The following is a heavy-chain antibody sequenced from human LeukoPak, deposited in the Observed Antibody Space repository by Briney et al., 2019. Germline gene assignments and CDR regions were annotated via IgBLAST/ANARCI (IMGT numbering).Heavy chain of an antibody. CDR1: GGSISGNF. D-gene: IGHD6-19*01. CDR2: ISSSGST. Sequence: SETLSLTCSVSGGSISGNFWSWIRQPPEKGLEWIGYISSSGSTDYNPSLKSRVTISQDTSRDQFSLKLTSVTAADTAVYYCARHMDSGWFYFDNWGQGTLVTVSS. V-gene: IGHV4-59*08. J-gene: IGHJ4*02. CDR3: ARHMDSGWFYFDN.